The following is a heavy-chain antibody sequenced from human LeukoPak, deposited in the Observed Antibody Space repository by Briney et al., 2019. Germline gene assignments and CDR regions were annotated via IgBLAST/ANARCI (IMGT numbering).Heavy chain of an antibody. CDR1: GFAVSGSY. Sequence: GGSLRLSCAASGFAVSGSYMSWVRQAPGRGLEWVSVIYSGVTTYYADSVKGRFTISIDSSKNTLYLQMNSLRGEDTAVYYCARDRGRGKYHFDFWGQGTLVTVSS. J-gene: IGHJ4*02. CDR2: IYSGVTT. D-gene: IGHD1-26*01. CDR3: ARDRGRGKYHFDF. V-gene: IGHV3-66*01.